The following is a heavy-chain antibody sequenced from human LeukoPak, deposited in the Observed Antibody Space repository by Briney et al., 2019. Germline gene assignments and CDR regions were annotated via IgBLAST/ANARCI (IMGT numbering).Heavy chain of an antibody. CDR1: GFTFSSYA. Sequence: GGSLRLSCAASGFTFSSYAMHWVRQAPGKGLEYVSAISSNGGSIYYAKSVKGRFTISRDNSKNTLYLQMGSLRAEDMAVYYCARPYSSGWYSPYYYYYYGMDVWGQGTTVTVSS. D-gene: IGHD6-19*01. V-gene: IGHV3-64*01. CDR3: ARPYSSGWYSPYYYYYYGMDV. CDR2: ISSNGGSI. J-gene: IGHJ6*02.